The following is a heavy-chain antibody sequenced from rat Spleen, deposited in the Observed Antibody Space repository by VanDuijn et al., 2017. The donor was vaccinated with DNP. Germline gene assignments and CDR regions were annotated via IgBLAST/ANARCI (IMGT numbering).Heavy chain of an antibody. V-gene: IGHV5-25*01. D-gene: IGHD1-10*01. CDR1: GFSFSDYE. CDR3: ARPYYNNYGGFAY. Sequence: EVQLVESGGGLVQPGRSLKLSCASSGFSFSDYELAWARQPPTKGLEWVACMSPTTRSSYYRDSVKGRFTVSRDYATSTLYLQMDSLRSEDTATYYCARPYYNNYGGFAYWGQGTLVTVSS. J-gene: IGHJ3*01. CDR2: MSPTTRSS.